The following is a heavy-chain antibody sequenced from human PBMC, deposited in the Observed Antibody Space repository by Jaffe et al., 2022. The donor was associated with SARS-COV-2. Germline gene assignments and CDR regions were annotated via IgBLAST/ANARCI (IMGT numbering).Heavy chain of an antibody. Sequence: EVQLVESGGGLVQPGGSLRLSCAASGFTFSSYWMHWVRQAPGKGLVWVSRINSDGSSTSYADSVKGRFTISRDNAKNTLYLQMNSLRAEDTAVYYCARVYYDSSGPPHGAFDIWGQGTMVTVSS. J-gene: IGHJ3*02. D-gene: IGHD3-22*01. V-gene: IGHV3-74*01. CDR3: ARVYYDSSGPPHGAFDI. CDR2: INSDGSST. CDR1: GFTFSSYW.